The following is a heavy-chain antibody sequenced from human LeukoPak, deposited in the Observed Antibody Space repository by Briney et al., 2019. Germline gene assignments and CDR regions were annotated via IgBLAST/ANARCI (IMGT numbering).Heavy chain of an antibody. J-gene: IGHJ4*02. D-gene: IGHD5-24*01. CDR1: GFTFSNAW. CDR3: AKTGSEDGYSVHFDL. Sequence: PGGSLRLSCAASGFTFSNAWMSWVRQAPGKGLEWVSTISGSGGATYYANSVQGRFTISRDNSKNTLYLQMSSLRAEDTAVYYCAKTGSEDGYSVHFDLWGQGTLVPVSS. V-gene: IGHV3-23*01. CDR2: ISGSGGAT.